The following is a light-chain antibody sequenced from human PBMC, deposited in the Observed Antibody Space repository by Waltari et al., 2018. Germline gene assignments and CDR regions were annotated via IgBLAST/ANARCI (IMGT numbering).Light chain of an antibody. J-gene: IGLJ3*02. Sequence: QPVLTQPPSSSASPGESARLTCTLPSDINVGAFIISWYQQQPGIPPRFLLYYNSDSEKAQGSGVPSRFSGSKDASANAGILLISGLQSEDEADYYCMFWPSNVWVFGGGTKLTVL. CDR2: YNSDSEK. CDR1: SDINVGAFI. V-gene: IGLV5-37*01. CDR3: MFWPSNVWV.